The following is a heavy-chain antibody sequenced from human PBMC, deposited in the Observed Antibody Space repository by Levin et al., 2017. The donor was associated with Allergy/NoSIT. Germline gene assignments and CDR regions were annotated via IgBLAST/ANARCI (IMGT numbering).Heavy chain of an antibody. CDR2: INSDGSST. Sequence: PGGSLRLSCAASGFTFSNHWMHWVRQAPGKGLVWVSRINSDGSSTNYADSVKGRFTIARDNAKKTLYLQMNSLRAEDTAVYFCAEAGICTGIGYWGPGTLVTVSS. CDR3: AEAGICTGIGY. J-gene: IGHJ4*02. D-gene: IGHD3-10*02. V-gene: IGHV3-74*01. CDR1: GFTFSNHW.